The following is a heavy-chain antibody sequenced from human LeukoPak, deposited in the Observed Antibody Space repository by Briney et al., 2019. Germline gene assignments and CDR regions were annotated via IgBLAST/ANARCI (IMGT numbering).Heavy chain of an antibody. D-gene: IGHD2-2*01. V-gene: IGHV3-48*03. Sequence: PGGSLRLSCAASGFTFSSYEMNWLRQAPGKGLEWVSYISSSGSTIYYADSVKGRFTISRDNAKNSLYLQMNSLRAEDTAVYYCARLVPRYCSSTSCVRDVWGKGTTVTISS. CDR3: ARLVPRYCSSTSCVRDV. CDR1: GFTFSSYE. CDR2: ISSSGSTI. J-gene: IGHJ6*04.